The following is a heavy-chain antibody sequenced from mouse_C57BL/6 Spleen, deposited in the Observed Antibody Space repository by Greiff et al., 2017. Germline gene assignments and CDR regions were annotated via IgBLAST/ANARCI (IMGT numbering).Heavy chain of an antibody. Sequence: VQLQQSGAELVRPGASVTLSCKASGYTFTDYEMPWVKQTPVHGLEWIGAIDPETGGTAYNQKFKGKAILTADKSSSTAYMGLRSLTSEDSAVYYCRRVDGNFWVGYWGQGTLVTVAA. CDR3: RRVDGNFWVGY. V-gene: IGHV1-15*01. D-gene: IGHD2-1*01. CDR1: GYTFTDYE. J-gene: IGHJ3*02. CDR2: IDPETGGT.